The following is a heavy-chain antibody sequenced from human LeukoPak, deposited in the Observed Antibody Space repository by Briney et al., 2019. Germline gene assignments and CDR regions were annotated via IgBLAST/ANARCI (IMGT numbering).Heavy chain of an antibody. D-gene: IGHD3-9*01. CDR3: ASTISGGGTFDY. J-gene: IGHJ4*02. Sequence: PSETLSLTCAVSGGSISSNHWWSWVRQPPKKGLEWIGEMYHSGSTNYNPSLKSRVTISVDKSKNQFSLKLSSVTAADTAVYYCASTISGGGTFDYWGQGTLVTVSS. V-gene: IGHV4-4*02. CDR1: GGSISSNHW. CDR2: MYHSGST.